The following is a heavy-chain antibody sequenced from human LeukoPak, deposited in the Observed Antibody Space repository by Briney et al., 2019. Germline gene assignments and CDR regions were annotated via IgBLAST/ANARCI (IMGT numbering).Heavy chain of an antibody. D-gene: IGHD4-17*01. CDR1: GFTFSSYW. CDR3: ARDKSYGDSSDY. CDR2: INQDGSEK. J-gene: IGHJ4*02. V-gene: IGHV3-7*01. Sequence: GGSLRLSCAASGFTFSSYWLSWVRQAPGKGLEWVANINQDGSEKYYVDSVKGRFTISRDNAKNSLDLQMNSLRAEDTAVYYCARDKSYGDSSDYWGQGTLVTVSS.